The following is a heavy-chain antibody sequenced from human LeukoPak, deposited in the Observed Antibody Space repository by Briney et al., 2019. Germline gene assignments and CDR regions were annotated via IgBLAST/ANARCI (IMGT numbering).Heavy chain of an antibody. CDR2: INSDGSST. D-gene: IGHD5-18*01. V-gene: IGHV3-74*01. CDR1: GFTFTSYW. J-gene: IGHJ4*02. Sequence: GGSLRLSCAASGFTFTSYWMHWVRQAPGKGLVWVSRINSDGSSTNYADSVKGRFTISRDNAKNTVYLQMNSLRAEDTAVYYCARGWDGYSYGIWGLGTLVTVSS. CDR3: ARGWDGYSYGI.